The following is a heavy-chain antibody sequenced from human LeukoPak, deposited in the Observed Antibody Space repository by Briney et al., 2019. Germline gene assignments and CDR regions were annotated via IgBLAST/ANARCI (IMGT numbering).Heavy chain of an antibody. Sequence: PGRSLRLSCAASGFTFSSYSMNWVRQAPGKGLEWVSSISSSSSYIYYADSVKGRFTISRDNAKNSLYLQMNSLRAEDTAVYYCARVYHSAPSSWGDAFDIWGQGTMVTVSS. V-gene: IGHV3-21*01. CDR2: ISSSSSYI. CDR3: ARVYHSAPSSWGDAFDI. D-gene: IGHD6-6*01. J-gene: IGHJ3*02. CDR1: GFTFSSYS.